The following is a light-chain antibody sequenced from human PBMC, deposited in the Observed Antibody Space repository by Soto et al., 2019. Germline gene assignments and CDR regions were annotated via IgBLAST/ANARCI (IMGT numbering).Light chain of an antibody. CDR2: AAS. CDR1: QSVSSDY. V-gene: IGKV3-20*01. Sequence: EIVPMQSPGTLSLSPGGRSTLSCRAIQSVSSDYLAWYQQRPGQAPRLLIYAASRRATGIPARFSGSGSGTDFSLTISKLEPEDFEMYYCQQYCGYVETFGGGTKVDIK. J-gene: IGKJ4*02. CDR3: QQYCGYVET.